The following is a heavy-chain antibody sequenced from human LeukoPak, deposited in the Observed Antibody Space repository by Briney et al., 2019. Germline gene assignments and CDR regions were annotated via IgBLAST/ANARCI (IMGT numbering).Heavy chain of an antibody. Sequence: SETLSLTCTVSGGSISSYYWSWIRQPAGKGLEWIGCIYTSGSTNYNPSLKSRVTMPVDTSKNQFSLKLSSVTAADTAVYYCARPSIAPGPFDIWGQGTMVTVSS. V-gene: IGHV4-4*07. CDR2: IYTSGST. J-gene: IGHJ3*02. CDR3: ARPSIAPGPFDI. CDR1: GGSISSYY.